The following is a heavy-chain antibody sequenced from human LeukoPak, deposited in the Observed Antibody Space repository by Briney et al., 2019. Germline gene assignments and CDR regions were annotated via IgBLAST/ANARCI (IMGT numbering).Heavy chain of an antibody. J-gene: IGHJ6*02. CDR2: IERGTST. D-gene: IGHD3/OR15-3a*01. CDR3: GRGGYDFDA. V-gene: IGHV3-69-1*01. CDR1: GFSISDYY. Sequence: GGSLRLSCAASGFSISDYYMTWVRQAPGKGLEWVSTIERGTSTLYAGSVKGRFTISRDNTKNTSYLQMNSLRAEDTAVYYCGRGGYDFDAWGPGTTVSVFS.